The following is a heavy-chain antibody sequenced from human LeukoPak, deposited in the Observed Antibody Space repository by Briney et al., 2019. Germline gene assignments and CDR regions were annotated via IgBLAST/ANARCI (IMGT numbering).Heavy chain of an antibody. CDR2: ISSNGGST. D-gene: IGHD6-13*01. CDR1: GFTFSNYA. Sequence: GGPLRLSCSASGFTFSNYAMHWVRQAPGKGLEYVSAISSNGGSTYYADSVKGRFSISRDNSKNTLYLQMSSLRPEDTAVYYCVKYSSTWLSPGDYWGQGTRVSVAS. CDR3: VKYSSTWLSPGDY. V-gene: IGHV3-64D*06. J-gene: IGHJ4*02.